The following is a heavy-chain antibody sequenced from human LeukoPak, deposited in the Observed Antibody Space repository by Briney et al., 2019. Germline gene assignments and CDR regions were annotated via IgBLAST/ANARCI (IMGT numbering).Heavy chain of an antibody. CDR1: GFTFSSYS. CDR3: ARGRDGYNLIDAFDI. D-gene: IGHD5-24*01. CDR2: ISSSSIYI. V-gene: IGHV3-21*01. J-gene: IGHJ3*02. Sequence: GSLRLSCAASGFTFSSYSMNWVRLAPGKGLEWVSSISSSSIYIYYADSVKGRFTISRDNAKKSMYLQTNSLRAEDTAVYYCARGRDGYNLIDAFDIWGQGTMVTVSS.